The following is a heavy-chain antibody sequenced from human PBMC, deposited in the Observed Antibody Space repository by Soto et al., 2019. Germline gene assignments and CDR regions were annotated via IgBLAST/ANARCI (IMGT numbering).Heavy chain of an antibody. J-gene: IGHJ3*02. CDR3: AIGDAFGI. Sequence: PWGRRRLTCAASGFSLSSYGMDCRHPPPGTGLSWVSVIGYAGSYKCYPVSLMGRFTISRDYSMHSLYLQMNSLTPEVTAVYYCAIGDAFGIWGQGTMFAV. V-gene: IGHV3-33*01. CDR1: GFSLSSYG. CDR2: IGYAGSYK.